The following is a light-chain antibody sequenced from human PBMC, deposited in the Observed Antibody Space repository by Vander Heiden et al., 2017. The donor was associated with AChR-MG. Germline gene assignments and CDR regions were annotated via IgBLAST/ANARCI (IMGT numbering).Light chain of an antibody. CDR1: SRDVGAFNY. V-gene: IGLV2-14*01. CDR3: SSYTTSSTWV. J-gene: IGLJ3*02. Sequence: QSALTQPASVSGSPGQSITISCTGTSRDVGAFNYVSWYQQHPGKAPKLMVYDGSARPSGVSNRFSGSKSGNTASLTSSGLQAEDEADYYCSSYTTSSTWVFGGGTKLTVL. CDR2: DGS.